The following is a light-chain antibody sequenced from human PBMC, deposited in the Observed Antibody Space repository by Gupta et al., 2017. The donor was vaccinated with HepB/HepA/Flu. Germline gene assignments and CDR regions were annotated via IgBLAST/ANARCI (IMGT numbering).Light chain of an antibody. CDR2: DIS. CDR1: QSVRTY. Sequence: ELVLTQSPAALSLSLGERATLPCRASQSVRTYLAWYQQKPGLAPRLLIYDISNRATGIPARFSGSGSGTDFTLTINSLEPEDFAVYYCQQRYSWPLTFGGGTTVEIK. V-gene: IGKV3-11*01. J-gene: IGKJ4*01. CDR3: QQRYSWPLT.